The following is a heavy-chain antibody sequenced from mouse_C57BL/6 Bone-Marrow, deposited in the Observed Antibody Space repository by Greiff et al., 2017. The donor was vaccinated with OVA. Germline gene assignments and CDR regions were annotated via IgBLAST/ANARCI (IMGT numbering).Heavy chain of an antibody. CDR2: IYPGGGYT. D-gene: IGHD1-1*01. V-gene: IGHV1-63*01. Sequence: VKLMESGAELVRPGTSVKLSCKASGYTFTNYWIGWAKQRPGHGLEWIGDIYPGGGYTNYNEKFKGKATLTVDKTSSNAYMLFSSLTAEDAAFYYCARRGYGSSYAMDYWGQGTSVTVSS. J-gene: IGHJ4*01. CDR3: ARRGYGSSYAMDY. CDR1: GYTFTNYW.